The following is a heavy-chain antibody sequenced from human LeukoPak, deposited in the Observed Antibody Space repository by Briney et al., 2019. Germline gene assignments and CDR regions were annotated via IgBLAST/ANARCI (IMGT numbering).Heavy chain of an antibody. CDR1: GYTLTQHS. CDR3: AREVLRHDY. D-gene: IGHD3-10*01. Sequence: ASVKVSCKASGYTLTQHSMNWVRQAPGQGLEWMGWIITDTGNPTYAQGFTGRFVLSVDTSVNTAYLQISSLKAEDTAVYYCAREVLRHDYWGQGTLVTVSS. J-gene: IGHJ4*02. V-gene: IGHV7-4-1*02. CDR2: IITDTGNP.